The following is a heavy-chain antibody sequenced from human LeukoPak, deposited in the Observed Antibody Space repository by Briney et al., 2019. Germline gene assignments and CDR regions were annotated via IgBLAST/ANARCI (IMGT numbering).Heavy chain of an antibody. D-gene: IGHD5-24*01. CDR1: GFAVSSKY. V-gene: IGHV3-66*01. CDR2: IYLDGRA. J-gene: IGHJ4*02. CDR3: ARDAETSLAN. Sequence: PGGSLRLSCAASGFAVSSKYMNWVRQAPGKGLEWVTVIYLDGRADYADSVKGRFTISSDNSKNTVYLQMNSLKDEDTGVYYCARDAETSLANWGQGTLVTVSP.